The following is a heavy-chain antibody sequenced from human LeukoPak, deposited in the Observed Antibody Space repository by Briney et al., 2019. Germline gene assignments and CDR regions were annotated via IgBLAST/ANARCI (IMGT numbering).Heavy chain of an antibody. D-gene: IGHD5/OR15-5a*01. CDR3: AGLGSTVEGRIDL. J-gene: IGHJ5*02. CDR2: ISTDSGDT. Sequence: ASVKVSCKASGYHFTGYHVHWVRQAPGQGLEWMGRISTDSGDTNIAPKFQGRVTMTRDTSIKTAYMELSRLTSDDAAVYYCAGLGSTVEGRIDLWGQGTPVTVSS. V-gene: IGHV1-2*02. CDR1: GYHFTGYH.